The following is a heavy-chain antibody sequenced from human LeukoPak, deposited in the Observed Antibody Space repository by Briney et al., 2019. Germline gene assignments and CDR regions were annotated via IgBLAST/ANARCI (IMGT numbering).Heavy chain of an antibody. CDR1: GYTFSDYY. D-gene: IGHD4-11*01. CDR3: ARDRVYSNSERGFDY. V-gene: IGHV1-2*02. CDR2: INPNSGET. Sequence: GASVKVSCKTSGYTFSDYYIHWVRQAPGQGLEWMGWINPNSGETKSAQKIQGRVTMTGDTSISTAYMELRRVTSDDTAVYYCARDRVYSNSERGFDYWGQGTLVTVSS. J-gene: IGHJ4*02.